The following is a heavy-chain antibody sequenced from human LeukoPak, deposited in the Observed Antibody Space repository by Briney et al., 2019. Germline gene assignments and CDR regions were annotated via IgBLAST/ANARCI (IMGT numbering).Heavy chain of an antibody. J-gene: IGHJ4*02. CDR3: AKDIGMVYAVDY. CDR2: ISGSGDST. V-gene: IGHV3-23*01. D-gene: IGHD2-8*01. Sequence: GGSLRLSCAASGFTFSSYAMSWVRQAPGQGLEWVSAISGSGDSTYYADSVKGRFTISRDNSKNTLYLQMNSLRAEDTAVYYCAKDIGMVYAVDYWGQGTLVTVSS. CDR1: GFTFSSYA.